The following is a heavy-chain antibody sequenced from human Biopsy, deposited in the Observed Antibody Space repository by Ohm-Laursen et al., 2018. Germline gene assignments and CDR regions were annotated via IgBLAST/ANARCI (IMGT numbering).Heavy chain of an antibody. Sequence: SQTLSLTCTVSGGSIYNFFWSWIRQPPGKGLEWIGYIYYSGSINYNPSLKSRVTISLDTSKNQFSLKLSSVTAADTAVYYCASMPAAIHEPNYSYYGMHVWGQGTTVTVSS. CDR2: IYYSGSI. CDR3: ASMPAAIHEPNYSYYGMHV. D-gene: IGHD2-2*02. J-gene: IGHJ6*02. V-gene: IGHV4-59*08. CDR1: GGSIYNFF.